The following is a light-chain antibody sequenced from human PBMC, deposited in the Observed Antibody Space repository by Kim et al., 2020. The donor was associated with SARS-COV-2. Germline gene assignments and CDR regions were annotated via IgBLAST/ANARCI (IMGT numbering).Light chain of an antibody. J-gene: IGKJ1*01. CDR1: QAISNS. V-gene: IGKV1-27*01. CDR2: AAS. CDR3: EKYNAAPWT. Sequence: ASVGDRVHYACPESQAISNSVASFHQKPGTAPKVMIYAASTFQSGVQSRFSGSRSVTDFTLTMSNLQPEDVPTYYCEKYNAAPWTFGQGTKVDNK.